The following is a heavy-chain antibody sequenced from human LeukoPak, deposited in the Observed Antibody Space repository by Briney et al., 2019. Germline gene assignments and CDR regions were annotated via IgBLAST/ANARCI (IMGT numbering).Heavy chain of an antibody. CDR2: ISSSSNYI. CDR1: GFTFSSYS. D-gene: IGHD3-10*01. V-gene: IGHV3-21*01. J-gene: IGHJ4*02. Sequence: PGGSLRLSCAASGFTFSSYSMSWVRQAPGKGLKWVSSISSSSNYIYYADSVKGRFTISRDNAKNSLYLQMNSLRAEDTAVYYCARTPDGADYWGQGTLVTVSS. CDR3: ARTPDGADY.